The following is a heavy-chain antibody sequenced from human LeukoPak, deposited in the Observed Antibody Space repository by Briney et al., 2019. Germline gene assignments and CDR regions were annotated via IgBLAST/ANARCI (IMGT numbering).Heavy chain of an antibody. J-gene: IGHJ5*02. CDR2: IWYDGSNK. CDR1: GFTFSSYG. CDR3: ARDLFRYSSKTFDP. Sequence: GGSLRLSCAASGFTFSSYGMHWVRQAPGKGLEWVAVIWYDGSNKYYADSVKGRFTISRDNSKNTLYLQMNSLRAEDTAVYYCARDLFRYSSKTFDPWGQGTLVTVSS. D-gene: IGHD6-13*01. V-gene: IGHV3-30*19.